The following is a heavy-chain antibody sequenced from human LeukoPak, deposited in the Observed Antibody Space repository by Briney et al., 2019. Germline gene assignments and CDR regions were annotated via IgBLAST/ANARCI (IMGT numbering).Heavy chain of an antibody. Sequence: PGGSLRLSCAASGFTFSSYAMSWVRQAPGKGLEWVSAISGSGGSTYYADSVKGRFTISRDNSKNTLYLQMNSLRAEDTAVYYCAKEYYHDSSGYYPFDYWGQGTLVTVSS. CDR1: GFTFSSYA. V-gene: IGHV3-23*01. J-gene: IGHJ4*02. D-gene: IGHD3-22*01. CDR2: ISGSGGST. CDR3: AKEYYHDSSGYYPFDY.